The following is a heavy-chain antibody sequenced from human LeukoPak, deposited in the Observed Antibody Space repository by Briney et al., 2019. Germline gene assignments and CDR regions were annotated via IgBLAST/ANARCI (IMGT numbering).Heavy chain of an antibody. CDR2: IWYDGSNK. CDR1: GFTFSSCG. Sequence: GRSLRLSCAASGFTFSSCGMHWVRQAPGKGLEWVAVIWYDGSNKYYADSVKGRFTISRDNSKNTLYLQMNSLRAEDTAVYYCAKDRVALDYWGQGTLVTVSS. J-gene: IGHJ4*02. CDR3: AKDRVALDY. D-gene: IGHD2-15*01. V-gene: IGHV3-33*06.